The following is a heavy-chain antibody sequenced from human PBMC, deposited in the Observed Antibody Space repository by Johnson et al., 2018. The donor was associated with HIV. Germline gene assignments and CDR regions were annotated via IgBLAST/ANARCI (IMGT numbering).Heavy chain of an antibody. V-gene: IGHV3-7*01. CDR2: INQDGGEK. Sequence: VQLVESGGGLVQPGKSLRLSCEASGFTFNYYWMTWVRQAPVKGLEWVANINQDGGEKSYVDSVEGRFSSSRDNAQNSLCLQMSSLRPEDTAIYYCARGQRATDIWGQGTMVTVSS. CDR1: GFTFNYYW. CDR3: ARGQRATDI. J-gene: IGHJ3*02.